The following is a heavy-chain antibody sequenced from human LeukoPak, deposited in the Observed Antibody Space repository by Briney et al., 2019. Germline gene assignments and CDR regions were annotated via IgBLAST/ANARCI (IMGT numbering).Heavy chain of an antibody. Sequence: SETLSLTCTVSGGSISGYYWSWIRQPAGKGLEWIGRMSTSGNSNYIPSLVSRVTMSVDTSKNQLSLNLSSVTAADTGVYYCARESGTMRWLDPWGQGTLVTVSS. J-gene: IGHJ5*02. CDR2: MSTSGNS. D-gene: IGHD6-25*01. V-gene: IGHV4-4*07. CDR3: ARESGTMRWLDP. CDR1: GGSISGYY.